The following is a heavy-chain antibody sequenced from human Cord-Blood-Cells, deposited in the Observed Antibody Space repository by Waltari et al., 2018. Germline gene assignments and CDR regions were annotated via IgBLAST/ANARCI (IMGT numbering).Heavy chain of an antibody. J-gene: IGHJ3*02. D-gene: IGHD3-22*01. Sequence: QVQLVQSGAEVKKPGASVKVSCKVSGYTLTELSMHWVRQAPGKGLEWMGGFAPEESETIYAQKFQGRVTMTEDTSTDTAYMELSSLRSEDMAVYYCATRGGYYYDSSGSPGAFDIWGQGTMVTVSS. CDR3: ATRGGYYYDSSGSPGAFDI. V-gene: IGHV1-24*01. CDR1: GYTLTELS. CDR2: FAPEESET.